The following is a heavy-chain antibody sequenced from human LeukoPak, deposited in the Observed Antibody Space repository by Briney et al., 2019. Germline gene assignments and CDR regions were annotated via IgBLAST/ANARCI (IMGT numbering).Heavy chain of an antibody. CDR1: GYTFTSYG. D-gene: IGHD2-15*01. Sequence: SVKVSCKASGYTFTSYGISWVRLAPGQGLEWMGGIIPIFGTANYAQKFQGRVTITADESTSTAYMELSSLRSEDTAVYYCARGRLYCSGGSCSTGPDYWGQGTLVTVSS. V-gene: IGHV1-69*13. CDR2: IIPIFGTA. J-gene: IGHJ4*02. CDR3: ARGRLYCSGGSCSTGPDY.